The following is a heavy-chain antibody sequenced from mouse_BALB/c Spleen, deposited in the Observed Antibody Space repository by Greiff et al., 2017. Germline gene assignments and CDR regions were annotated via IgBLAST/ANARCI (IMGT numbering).Heavy chain of an antibody. CDR2: INPSSGYT. D-gene: IGHD2-1*01. Sequence: QVQLKESAAELARPGASVKMSCKASGYTFTSYTMHWVKQRPGQGLEWIGYINPSSGYTEYNQKFKDKTTLTADKSSSTAYMQLSSLTSEDSAVYYCARGYGNYDYYAMDYWGQGTSVTVSS. J-gene: IGHJ4*01. CDR3: ARGYGNYDYYAMDY. V-gene: IGHV1-4*02. CDR1: GYTFTSYT.